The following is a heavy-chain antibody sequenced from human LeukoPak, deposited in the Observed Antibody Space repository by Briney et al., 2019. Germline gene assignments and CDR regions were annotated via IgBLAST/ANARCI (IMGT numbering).Heavy chain of an antibody. CDR1: GYTFTSYG. Sequence: ASVKVSCKASGYTFTSYGISWVRQAPGQGLEWMGWISAYNGNTNYAQKLQGRVTTTTDTSTSTAYMELRSLRSDDTAVYYCARVDIVATTDLYYYYGMDVWGQGTTVTVSS. CDR3: ARVDIVATTDLYYYYGMDV. D-gene: IGHD5-12*01. CDR2: ISAYNGNT. V-gene: IGHV1-18*01. J-gene: IGHJ6*02.